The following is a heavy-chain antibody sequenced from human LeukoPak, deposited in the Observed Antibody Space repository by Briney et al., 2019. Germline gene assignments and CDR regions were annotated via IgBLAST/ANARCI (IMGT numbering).Heavy chain of an antibody. V-gene: IGHV1-69*06. CDR2: IIPIFGTA. D-gene: IGHD3-10*01. J-gene: IGHJ4*02. CDR1: GGTFSSYA. CDR3: AILASFGELLYYFDY. Sequence: VASVKVSCKASGGTFSSYAISWVRQAPGQGLEWMGGIIPIFGTANYAQKFQGRVTITADKSTSTAHMELSSLRSEDTAVYYCAILASFGELLYYFDYWGQGTLVTVSS.